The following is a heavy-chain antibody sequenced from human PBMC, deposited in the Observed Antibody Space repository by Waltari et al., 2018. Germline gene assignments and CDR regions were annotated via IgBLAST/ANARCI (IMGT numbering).Heavy chain of an antibody. CDR1: GFTFGNSA. J-gene: IGHJ3*02. CDR3: AKVEGGIVTRYYALDI. Sequence: EVQLLESGGGLVQPGGSLRLSCAASGFTFGNSALSWVRQAPGKVREWISGISGSSSSTYYADSVKGRFTISRDNSKNTLYLQMNSLRVEDTAVYFCAKVEGGIVTRYYALDIWGQGTMVTVSS. CDR2: ISGSSSST. V-gene: IGHV3-23*01. D-gene: IGHD3-16*02.